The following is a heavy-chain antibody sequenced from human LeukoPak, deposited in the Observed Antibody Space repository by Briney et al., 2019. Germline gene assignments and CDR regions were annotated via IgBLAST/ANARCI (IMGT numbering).Heavy chain of an antibody. D-gene: IGHD3-10*01. Sequence: SETLSLTCSVSGGSISGDDYHWGWIRRPPGKGLEWIGSIHYSGSTCYKTSLKSRVTIDVDTSKNQFSLKLSSVTAADTAVYYCARTSHSGYMVRGVLYYGMDVWGQGTTVTVSS. CDR3: ARTSHSGYMVRGVLYYGMDV. V-gene: IGHV4-39*01. CDR2: IHYSGST. CDR1: GGSISGDDYH. J-gene: IGHJ6*02.